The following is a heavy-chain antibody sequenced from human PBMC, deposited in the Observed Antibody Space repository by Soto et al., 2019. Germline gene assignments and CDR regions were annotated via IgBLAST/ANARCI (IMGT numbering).Heavy chain of an antibody. D-gene: IGHD1-1*01. Sequence: GGSLRLSCADSGFTFSSYDMTWVRQAPGKGLEWVSTIIHTGDNTYYADSVKGRFTISRDNSKNTLYLQMSRLRAEDTALYYCARGTSIAYWGQGTLVTVSS. J-gene: IGHJ4*02. CDR3: ARGTSIAY. CDR2: IIHTGDNT. V-gene: IGHV3-23*01. CDR1: GFTFSSYD.